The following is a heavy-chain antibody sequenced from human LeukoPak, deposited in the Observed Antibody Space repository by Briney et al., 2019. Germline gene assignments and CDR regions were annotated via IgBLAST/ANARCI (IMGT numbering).Heavy chain of an antibody. Sequence: SETLSLTCTVSGGSISSGSYYWSWIRQPAGKGLEWIGRIYTSGSTNYNPSLKSRVTISVDTSKNQISLKLSSVTAADTAVYYCARSIFDDSIDYYFDYWGQGTLVTVSS. CDR3: ARSIFDDSIDYYFDY. D-gene: IGHD3-22*01. J-gene: IGHJ4*02. CDR2: IYTSGST. CDR1: GGSISSGSYY. V-gene: IGHV4-61*02.